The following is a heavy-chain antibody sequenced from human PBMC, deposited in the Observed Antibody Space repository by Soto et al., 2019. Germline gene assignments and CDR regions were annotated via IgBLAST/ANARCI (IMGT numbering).Heavy chain of an antibody. CDR3: GRHGSPVDTEGAFDH. D-gene: IGHD5-18*01. CDR1: GASISNYS. V-gene: IGHV4-59*08. Sequence: PSETLSLTCTVSGASISNYSWSWIRQPPGKGLEWIGCLHYSGTTNYSPSLKSRVTISLDTYKSHLSLSLNSVTAADTAMYYCGRHGSPVDTEGAFDHWGQGTQVTVAS. CDR2: LHYSGTT. J-gene: IGHJ4*02.